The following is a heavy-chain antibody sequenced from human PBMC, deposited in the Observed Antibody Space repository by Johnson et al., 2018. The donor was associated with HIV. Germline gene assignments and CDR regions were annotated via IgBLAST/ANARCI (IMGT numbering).Heavy chain of an antibody. D-gene: IGHD5-24*01. CDR3: ARACRDGYTCDVYDI. Sequence: VQLVESGGGLVQPGGSLRLSCAASGFTVSGNYMTWVRQAPGKGLEWVSVIFSGGTTYYADSVKGRFTISRDNSKNTLYLQMNSLRVEDTAIYYCARACRDGYTCDVYDIWGQGTLVTVSS. J-gene: IGHJ3*02. V-gene: IGHV3-66*01. CDR2: IFSGGTT. CDR1: GFTVSGNY.